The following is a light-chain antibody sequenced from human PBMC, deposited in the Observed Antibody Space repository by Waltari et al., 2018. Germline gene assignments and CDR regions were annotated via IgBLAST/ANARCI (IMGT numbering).Light chain of an antibody. CDR3: MQSIQLPRT. V-gene: IGKV2D-29*01. Sequence: IAMTQTPLSLSVPPRLPPSITCKSRQSLLYSNGKTYLNWYLQKPGQPTQHLIYEVSNRFSGVPDRLSGSGAGTDFTLKSSRVEAEDVGVYHSMQSIQLPRTFGQGTKLEI. CDR2: EVS. CDR1: QSLLYSNGKTY. J-gene: IGKJ2*01.